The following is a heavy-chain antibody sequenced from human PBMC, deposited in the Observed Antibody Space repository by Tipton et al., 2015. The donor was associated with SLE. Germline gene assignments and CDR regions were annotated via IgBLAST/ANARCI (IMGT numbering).Heavy chain of an antibody. CDR1: GGSFSNYY. D-gene: IGHD6-13*01. Sequence: LRLSCTVSGGSFSNYYWNWIRQPPGKRLEWIGYVYYSGGTTSSPSPKSRVTVSLDTSKNHFSLKMTSVTAADTAVYYFGGGESSCTTGNWYFDLWGRGTLVSVSS. CDR2: VYYSGGT. CDR3: GGGESSCTTGNWYFDL. J-gene: IGHJ2*01. V-gene: IGHV4-59*01.